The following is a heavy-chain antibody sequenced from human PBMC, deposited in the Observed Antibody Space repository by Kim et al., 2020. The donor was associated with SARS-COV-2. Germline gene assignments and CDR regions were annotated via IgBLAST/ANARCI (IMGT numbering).Heavy chain of an antibody. CDR3: ARDVSDGSRLNWFDP. J-gene: IGHJ5*02. CDR1: GGSFSGYY. CDR2: INHSGST. V-gene: IGHV4-34*01. D-gene: IGHD3-22*01. Sequence: SETLSLTCAVYGGSFSGYYWSWIRQPPGKGLEWIWEINHSGSTNYNPSLKSRVTISVDTSKNQFSLKLSSLTAADTAVYYCARDVSDGSRLNWFDPWGQG.